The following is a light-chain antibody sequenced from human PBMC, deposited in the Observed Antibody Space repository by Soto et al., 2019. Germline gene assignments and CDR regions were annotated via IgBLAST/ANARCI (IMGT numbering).Light chain of an antibody. J-gene: IGKJ4*01. CDR3: QQYDNLPLT. V-gene: IGKV1-33*01. CDR2: DAS. Sequence: IPMSLTPSYMSASVGDGVTVTCQASQDISNYLDWYQQKPGKAPKLLIYDASNLETGVPSRFSGSGSGTDFTFTISSLQPEDIATYYCQQYDNLPLTFGGGTMVDIK. CDR1: QDISNY.